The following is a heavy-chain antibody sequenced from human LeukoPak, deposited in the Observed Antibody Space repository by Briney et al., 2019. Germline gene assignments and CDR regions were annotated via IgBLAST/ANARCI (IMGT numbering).Heavy chain of an antibody. J-gene: IGHJ6*02. Sequence: GGSLRLSCAASGFTFSSYWMSWVRQAPGKGLEWVANIKQDGSEKYYVDSVKGRFTISRDNAKNSLYLQMNSLRAEDTAVYYCARELYCGGDCYSRLFYYYYGMDVWGQGTTATVSS. CDR1: GFTFSSYW. D-gene: IGHD2-21*02. CDR2: IKQDGSEK. CDR3: ARELYCGGDCYSRLFYYYYGMDV. V-gene: IGHV3-7*01.